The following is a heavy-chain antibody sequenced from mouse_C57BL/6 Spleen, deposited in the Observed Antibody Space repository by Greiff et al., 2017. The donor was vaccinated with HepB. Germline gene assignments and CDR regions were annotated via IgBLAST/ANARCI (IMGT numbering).Heavy chain of an antibody. CDR2: ISGGGGNT. D-gene: IGHD2-9*01. V-gene: IGHV5-9*01. CDR3: ARHLLWLRRGNFDY. CDR1: GFTFSSYT. Sequence: DVHLVESGGGLVKPGGSLKLSCAASGFTFSSYTMSWVRQTPEKRLEWVATISGGGGNTYYPDSVKGRFTISRDNAKNTLYLQMSSLRSEDTALYYCARHLLWLRRGNFDYWGQGTTLTVSS. J-gene: IGHJ2*01.